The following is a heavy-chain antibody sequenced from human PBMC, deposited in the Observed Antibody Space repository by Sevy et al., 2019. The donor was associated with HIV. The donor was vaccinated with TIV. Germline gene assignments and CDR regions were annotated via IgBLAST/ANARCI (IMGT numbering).Heavy chain of an antibody. V-gene: IGHV3-7*01. CDR3: ARDKGQGWFDP. J-gene: IGHJ5*02. CDR2: IKQDGSEK. Sequence: GGSLRLSCAASGFTLSNYWMSWVRQAPGKGLEWVANIKQDGSEKYYVDSVKGRFTISRDNAKNSLSLQMNSLRAGDTAMYYCARDKGQGWFDPWGQGTLVTVSS. CDR1: GFTLSNYW.